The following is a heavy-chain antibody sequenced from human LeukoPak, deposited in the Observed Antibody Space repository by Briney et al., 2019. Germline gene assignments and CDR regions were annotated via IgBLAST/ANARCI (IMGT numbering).Heavy chain of an antibody. J-gene: IGHJ5*02. D-gene: IGHD3-10*01. V-gene: IGHV3-66*01. CDR1: GFTVSSNY. Sequence: PGGSLRLSCAASGFTVSSNYMSWVRQAPGKGLEWVSVIYSGGSTYYADSVKGRFTISRDNSKNTLYLQMNSLRAEDTAVYYCARSLTMVRGNWFDPWGQGTLVTVSS. CDR3: ARSLTMVRGNWFDP. CDR2: IYSGGST.